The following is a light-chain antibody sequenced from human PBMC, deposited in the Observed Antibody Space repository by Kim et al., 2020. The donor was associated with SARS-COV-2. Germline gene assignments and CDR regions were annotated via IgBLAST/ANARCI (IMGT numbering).Light chain of an antibody. V-gene: IGKV1-5*01. CDR1: QRIGGW. Sequence: FAPVGDRVTITCRARQRIGGWLAWYQQKPGKAPKLLIYDDSSLETGVPSRFSGSGSGTEFTLTISGLQPEDVATYYCQQYNGFWTFGQGTKVDIK. CDR2: DDS. CDR3: QQYNGFWT. J-gene: IGKJ1*01.